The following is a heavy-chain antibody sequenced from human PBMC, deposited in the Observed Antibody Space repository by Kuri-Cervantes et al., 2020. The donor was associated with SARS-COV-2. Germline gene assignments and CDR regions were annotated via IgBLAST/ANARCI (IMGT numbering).Heavy chain of an antibody. Sequence: GESLKISCAASGFTFINAWMSWVRHAPGKGLEWVGRFESKTDGGTRDYAAPVKGRLTISRDDSKNTLYLQMNSLKTEDTAVYYCTTAPRYSSGWHGDYWGQGTLVTVSS. J-gene: IGHJ4*02. CDR3: TTAPRYSSGWHGDY. CDR1: GFTFINAW. D-gene: IGHD6-19*01. CDR2: FESKTDGGTR. V-gene: IGHV3-15*04.